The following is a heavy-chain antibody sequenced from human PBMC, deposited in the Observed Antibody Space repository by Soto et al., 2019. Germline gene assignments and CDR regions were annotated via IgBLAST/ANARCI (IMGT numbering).Heavy chain of an antibody. V-gene: IGHV3-30*18. CDR1: GFTFSSYG. J-gene: IGHJ4*02. Sequence: QVQLVESGGGVVQPGRSLRLSCAASGFTFSSYGMHWVRQAPGKGLEWVAVISYDGSNKYYADSVKGRFTISRDNSKNTLYLQMNSLRAEDTAVYYCAKDWNGIQLWLPLDYWGQGTLVTVSS. D-gene: IGHD5-18*01. CDR2: ISYDGSNK. CDR3: AKDWNGIQLWLPLDY.